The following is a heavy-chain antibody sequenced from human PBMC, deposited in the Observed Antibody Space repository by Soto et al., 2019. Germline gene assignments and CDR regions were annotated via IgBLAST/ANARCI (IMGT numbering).Heavy chain of an antibody. CDR3: ARESEDLPSNLDY. CDR2: ISSTTNNI. Sequence: VGSLRLSCAASGFTFTRYSMNWVRQAPGKGLEWVSSISSTTNNIYSGDSMKGRFTISRDNAKNSLYLEMNSLRAEDTAVYCCARESEDLPSNLDYWGQRTLVTVSS. CDR1: GFTFTRYS. J-gene: IGHJ4*02. V-gene: IGHV3-21*06.